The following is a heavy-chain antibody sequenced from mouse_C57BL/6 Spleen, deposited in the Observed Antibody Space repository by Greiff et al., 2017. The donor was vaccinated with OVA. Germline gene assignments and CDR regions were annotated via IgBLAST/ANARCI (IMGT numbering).Heavy chain of an antibody. J-gene: IGHJ4*01. V-gene: IGHV1-59*01. CDR2: IDPSDSYT. CDR1: GYTFTSYW. Sequence: QVQLQQPGAELVRPGPSVKLSCKASGYTFTSYWMHWVKQRPGQGLEWIGVIDPSDSYTNYNQKFKGKATLTVDTSSSTAYMQLSSLTSEDSAVYYCARRPLPYAMDYWGQGTSVTVSS. CDR3: ARRPLPYAMDY.